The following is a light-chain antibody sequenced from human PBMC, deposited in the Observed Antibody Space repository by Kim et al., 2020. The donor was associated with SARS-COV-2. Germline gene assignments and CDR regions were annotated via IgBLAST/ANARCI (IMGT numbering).Light chain of an antibody. CDR3: SSDTSSSTWV. V-gene: IGLV2-14*03. CDR1: SSDVGGYND. CDR2: DVS. Sequence: GPSITISCTGTSSDVGGYNDASCYQQHPGEAPKIMIYDVSNRPAGVSNLFSGSKSGNTASLTISGLQAEDEADYYCSSDTSSSTWVFGGGTQLTVL. J-gene: IGLJ3*02.